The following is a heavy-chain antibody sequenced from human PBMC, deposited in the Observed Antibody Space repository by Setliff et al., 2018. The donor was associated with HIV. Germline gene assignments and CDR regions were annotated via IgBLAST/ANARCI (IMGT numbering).Heavy chain of an antibody. CDR2: IYPDDSDI. D-gene: IGHD2-21*01. CDR1: DYTFTTYW. J-gene: IGHJ3*01. V-gene: IGHV5-51*01. CDR3: ARRDGRSMNAFQI. Sequence: GETLKISCKALDYTFTTYWIAWVRQMPGEGLEWMGIIYPDDSDIRYNPSFQNQITISADKSIATAYLQLNNLKASDTATYYCARRDGRSMNAFQIWGPGTMVTVSS.